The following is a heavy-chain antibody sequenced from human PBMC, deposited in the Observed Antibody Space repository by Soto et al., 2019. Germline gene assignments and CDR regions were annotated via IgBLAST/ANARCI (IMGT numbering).Heavy chain of an antibody. CDR1: GYTFTSYG. CDR2: ISAYNGNT. V-gene: IGHV1-18*01. Sequence: ASVKVSCKASGYTFTSYGISWVRQAPGQGLEWMGWISAYNGNTNYAQKLQGRVTMTTDTSTSTAYMELRSLRSDDTAVYYCARDTDRIQLWSPAYSNLDYWGQGTLVNVSS. CDR3: ARDTDRIQLWSPAYSNLDY. J-gene: IGHJ4*02. D-gene: IGHD5-18*01.